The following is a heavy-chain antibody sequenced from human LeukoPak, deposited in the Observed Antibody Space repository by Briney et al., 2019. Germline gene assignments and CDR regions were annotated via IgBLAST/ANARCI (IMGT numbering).Heavy chain of an antibody. CDR2: ISWDGGST. D-gene: IGHD5-24*01. J-gene: IGHJ6*02. CDR3: AKDPNGRDGYNYYYYYYYGMDV. CDR1: GFTFDDYT. Sequence: SGGSLRLSCAASGFTFDDYTMHWVRQAPGKGLEWVSLISWDGGSTYYADSVKGRFTISRDNSKNSLYLQMNSLRTEDTALYYCAKDPNGRDGYNYYYYYYYGMDVWGQGTTVTVSS. V-gene: IGHV3-43*01.